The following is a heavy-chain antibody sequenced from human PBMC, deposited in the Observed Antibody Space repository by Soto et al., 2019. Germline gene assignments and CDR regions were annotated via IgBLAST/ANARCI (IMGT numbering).Heavy chain of an antibody. V-gene: IGHV4-34*01. CDR3: ARDKITGLFDY. CDR2: INHSGST. CDR1: GGSFSGYY. J-gene: IGHJ4*02. Sequence: QVQLQQWGAGLLKPSETLSLTCAVYGGSFSGYYWTWIRQPPGTGLEWIGEINHSGSTNYNPYLTSRVTISVDTSKNQFSLKLTSVTAADTAVYYCARDKITGLFDYWGQGTLVTVSS. D-gene: IGHD2-8*02.